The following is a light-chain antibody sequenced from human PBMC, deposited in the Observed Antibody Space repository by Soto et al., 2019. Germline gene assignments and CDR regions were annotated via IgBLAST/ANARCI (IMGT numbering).Light chain of an antibody. CDR3: QQRSDWPIT. CDR2: AAS. CDR1: QSVSSY. Sequence: EIVLTQSPAILSLSPGERATLSCRASQSVSSYLTWYQQEPGQAPSLLIYAASNRATGIPARFSGSGSGTDFTLTISSLEPEDSAVYYCQQRSDWPITSGGGTKVEIK. J-gene: IGKJ4*01. V-gene: IGKV3-11*01.